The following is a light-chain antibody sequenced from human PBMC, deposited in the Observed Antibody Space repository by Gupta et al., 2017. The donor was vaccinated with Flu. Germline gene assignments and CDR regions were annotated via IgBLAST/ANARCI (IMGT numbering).Light chain of an antibody. J-gene: IGKJ1*01. Sequence: VTLGQPASSSCRSSQSLVYSDGNTYLHWFQQRPGQSPRRLIYQVSHRESGVTDRVSGSGSGTDFTLKISRVEAEDVGVYYCMQGSRWPWAFGQGTKVEIK. CDR3: MQGSRWPWA. CDR2: QVS. CDR1: QSLVYSDGNTY. V-gene: IGKV2-30*01.